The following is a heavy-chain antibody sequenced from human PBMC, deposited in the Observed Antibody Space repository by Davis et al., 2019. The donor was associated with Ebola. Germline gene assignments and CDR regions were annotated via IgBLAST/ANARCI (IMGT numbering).Heavy chain of an antibody. CDR3: AKDRSLGEYYFDY. CDR2: ISYDGSNK. D-gene: IGHD3-10*01. CDR1: GFTFSSYA. Sequence: GESLKISCAASGFTFSSYAMHWVRQAPGKGLEWVAVISYDGSNKYYADSVKGRFTISRDNAKNSLHLQMNSLRAEDTALYYCAKDRSLGEYYFDYWGQGTLVTVSS. J-gene: IGHJ4*02. V-gene: IGHV3-30-3*01.